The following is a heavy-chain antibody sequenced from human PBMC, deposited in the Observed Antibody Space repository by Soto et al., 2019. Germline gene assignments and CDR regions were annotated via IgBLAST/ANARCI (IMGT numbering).Heavy chain of an antibody. Sequence: PGGSLRLSCAASGFTFSSYSMNWVRQAPGKGLEWVSYISSSSSTIYYADSVKGRFTISRDNAKNSLYLQMNSLRDEDTAVYYCARDRVLRYFDWGGGLAYWGQGTLVTVSS. CDR2: ISSSSSTI. CDR1: GFTFSSYS. V-gene: IGHV3-48*02. J-gene: IGHJ4*02. CDR3: ARDRVLRYFDWGGGLAY. D-gene: IGHD3-9*01.